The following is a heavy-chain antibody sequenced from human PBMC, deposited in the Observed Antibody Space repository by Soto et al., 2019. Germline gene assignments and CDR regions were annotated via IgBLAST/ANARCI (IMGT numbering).Heavy chain of an antibody. J-gene: IGHJ6*02. CDR1: GGSISSGGYY. Sequence: QVQLQESGPGLVKPSQTLSLTCTVSGGSISSGGYYWSWIRQHPGKGLEWIGYIYYSGSTYYNPSLKSRVTISVDTSKNQSSLKLSSVTAADTAVYYCARVRPVGILSLGHYGMDVWGQGTTVTVSS. CDR3: ARVRPVGILSLGHYGMDV. V-gene: IGHV4-31*03. D-gene: IGHD3-16*02. CDR2: IYYSGST.